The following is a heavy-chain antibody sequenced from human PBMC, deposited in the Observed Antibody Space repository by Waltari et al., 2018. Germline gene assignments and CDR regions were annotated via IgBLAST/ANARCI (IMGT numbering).Heavy chain of an antibody. V-gene: IGHV4-39*07. CDR2: IYYSGST. CDR3: ARGRGDYYDSSCYRSRGGNWFDP. Sequence: QLQLQESGPGLVKPSETLSLTCTVSGGSISSSSYYWGWIRQPPGKGLEWIGSIYYSGSTYYNPALKSRVTISVDTSKNQFSRKLSSVTAADTAVYYCARGRGDYYDSSCYRSRGGNWFDPWGQGTLVTVSS. J-gene: IGHJ5*02. CDR1: GGSISSSSYY. D-gene: IGHD3-22*01.